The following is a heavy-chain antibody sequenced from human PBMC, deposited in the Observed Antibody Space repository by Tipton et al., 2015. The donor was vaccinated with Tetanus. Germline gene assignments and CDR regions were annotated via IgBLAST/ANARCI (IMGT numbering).Heavy chain of an antibody. J-gene: IGHJ5*02. CDR1: GGSIGDYY. CDR3: ARGTMVRGVIRFGP. V-gene: IGHV4-59*01. CDR2: ITYTGNS. Sequence: LRLSCTVSGGSIGDYYWSWIRQPPGKGLEWIAYITYTGNSNYKPSLKSRGTTSVDTARNQFSLKQISVTAAETAVYYCARGTMVRGVIRFGPWGQGTLVTVPS. D-gene: IGHD3-10*01.